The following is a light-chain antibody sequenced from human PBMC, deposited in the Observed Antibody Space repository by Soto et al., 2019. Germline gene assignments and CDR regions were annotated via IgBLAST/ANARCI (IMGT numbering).Light chain of an antibody. CDR1: QSVSSYS. V-gene: IGKV3-20*01. J-gene: IGKJ1*01. Sequence: VLTHSPGTRSLSPGQRATLSCGCIQSVSSYSLAWYQQKPGQAPRLVMYGTSNRATGIPDRFSGSGSGTDFTLTISRLEPEDFEVYYCQQYDSAPRTFGQGTKVDIK. CDR3: QQYDSAPRT. CDR2: GTS.